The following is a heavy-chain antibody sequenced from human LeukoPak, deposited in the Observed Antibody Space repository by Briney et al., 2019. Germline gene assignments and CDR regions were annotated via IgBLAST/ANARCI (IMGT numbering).Heavy chain of an antibody. CDR3: ARDRYGGNSGEFDY. J-gene: IGHJ4*02. CDR1: GGSISSYY. CDR2: IYYSGTT. D-gene: IGHD4-23*01. V-gene: IGHV4-59*01. Sequence: PSETLSLTCTVSGGSISSYYWSWIRQPPRKGLEWIRHIYYSGTTNYNPSLKSRVTILVDTSKNQFSLKVSSVTAADTAVYYCARDRYGGNSGEFDYWGQGTLVTVSS.